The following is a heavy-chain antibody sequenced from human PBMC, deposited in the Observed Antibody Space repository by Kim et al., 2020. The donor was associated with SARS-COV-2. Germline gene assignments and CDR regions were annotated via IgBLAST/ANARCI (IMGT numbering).Heavy chain of an antibody. CDR3: AREVIGRDY. D-gene: IGHD2-21*01. CDR2: ST. J-gene: IGHJ4*02. V-gene: IGHV4-39*02. Sequence: STYYNPSLQSRVTISVDTSKNQFSLKLSSVTAADTAVYYCAREVIGRDYWGQGTLVTVSS.